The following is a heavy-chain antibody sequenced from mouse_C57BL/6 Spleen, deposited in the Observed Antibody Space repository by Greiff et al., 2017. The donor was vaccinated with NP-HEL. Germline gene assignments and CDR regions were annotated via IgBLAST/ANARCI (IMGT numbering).Heavy chain of an antibody. CDR1: GYAFSSSW. J-gene: IGHJ1*03. Sequence: VQLQESGPELVKPGASVKISCKASGYAFSSSWMNWVKQRPGKGLEWIGRIYPGDGDTNYNGKFKGKATLTADKSSSTAYMQLSSLTSEDSAVYFCARLIYDGYYGYFDVWGTGTTVTVSS. CDR2: IYPGDGDT. D-gene: IGHD2-3*01. V-gene: IGHV1-82*01. CDR3: ARLIYDGYYGYFDV.